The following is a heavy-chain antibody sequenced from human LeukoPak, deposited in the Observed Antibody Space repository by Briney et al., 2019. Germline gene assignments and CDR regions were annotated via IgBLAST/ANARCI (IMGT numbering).Heavy chain of an antibody. CDR1: GGSISSYY. D-gene: IGHD2-21*02. Sequence: ETLSLTCTVSGGSISSYYWSWVRQAPGKGLEWVSSISSSSSYIYYADSVKGRFTISRDNAKNSLYLQMNSLRAEDTAVYYCARDWACCGGDCYWTDAFDIWGQGTMVTVSS. V-gene: IGHV3-21*01. CDR3: ARDWACCGGDCYWTDAFDI. J-gene: IGHJ3*02. CDR2: ISSSSSYI.